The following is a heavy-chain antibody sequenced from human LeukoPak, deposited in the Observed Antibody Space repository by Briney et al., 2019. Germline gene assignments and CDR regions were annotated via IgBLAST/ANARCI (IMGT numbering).Heavy chain of an antibody. CDR3: ASGPPDIVVVVAATGSGYFDY. D-gene: IGHD2-15*01. Sequence: ASVKVSCKASGYTFTSYGISWVRQAPGQGLEWMGWISAYNGNTNYAQKLQRRVTMTTDTSTSTAYMELRSLRSDDTAVYYCASGPPDIVVVVAATGSGYFDYWGQGALVTASS. CDR1: GYTFTSYG. CDR2: ISAYNGNT. V-gene: IGHV1-18*01. J-gene: IGHJ4*02.